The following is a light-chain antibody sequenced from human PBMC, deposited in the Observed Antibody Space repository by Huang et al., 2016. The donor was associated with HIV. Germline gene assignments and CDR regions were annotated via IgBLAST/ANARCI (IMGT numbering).Light chain of an antibody. CDR1: QSISSSS. CDR2: RAS. J-gene: IGKJ3*01. CDR3: HQYGSPPFT. V-gene: IGKV3-20*01. Sequence: DIVLTQSPGTLSLSPGERATLSCRASQSISSSSLAWYLQKPGQAPTLLIHRASTRATDIPDRFSGSGSGTDFTLTISRLEPEDFAVYYCHQYGSPPFTFGPGTKVDIK.